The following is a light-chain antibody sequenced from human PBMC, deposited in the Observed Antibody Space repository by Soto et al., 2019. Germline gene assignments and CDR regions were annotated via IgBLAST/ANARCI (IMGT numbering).Light chain of an antibody. CDR2: DAS. CDR1: QSISSW. CDR3: QQYETFSGT. V-gene: IGKV1-5*01. J-gene: IGKJ1*01. Sequence: DIQMTQSPSTVSSSVGDRFTIAFRASQSISSWLAWYQQKPGKAPKLLIYDASSLESGVPSRFSGSGSGTEFTLTISSLQPDDFATYYCQQYETFSGTFGPGTKVDIK.